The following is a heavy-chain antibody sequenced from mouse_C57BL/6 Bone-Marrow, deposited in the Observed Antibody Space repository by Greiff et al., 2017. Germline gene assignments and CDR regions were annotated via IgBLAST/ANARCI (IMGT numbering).Heavy chain of an antibody. V-gene: IGHV1-80*01. D-gene: IGHD1-1*01. CDR1: GYAFSSYW. CDR2: IYPGDGDT. CDR3: ARAQKAFSYVFDY. J-gene: IGHJ2*01. Sequence: QVHVKQSGAELVKPGASVKISCKASGYAFSSYWMNWVKQRPGKGLEWIGQIYPGDGDTNYNGKFKGKATLTADKSSSTAYMQLSSLTSEDSAVYFCARAQKAFSYVFDYWGQGTTLTVSS.